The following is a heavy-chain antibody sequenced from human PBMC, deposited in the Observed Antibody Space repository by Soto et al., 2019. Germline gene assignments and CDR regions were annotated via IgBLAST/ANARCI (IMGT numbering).Heavy chain of an antibody. CDR1: GYTFTSYD. Sequence: ASVKVSCKASGYTFTSYDINWVRQATGQGLEWMGWMNPNSGNTGYAQKFQGRVTMTRNTSISTAYMELSSLRSEDTAVYYCARGCGGGSWFHYYGMDVWGQGTTVTVSS. J-gene: IGHJ6*02. V-gene: IGHV1-8*01. D-gene: IGHD2-15*01. CDR3: ARGCGGGSWFHYYGMDV. CDR2: MNPNSGNT.